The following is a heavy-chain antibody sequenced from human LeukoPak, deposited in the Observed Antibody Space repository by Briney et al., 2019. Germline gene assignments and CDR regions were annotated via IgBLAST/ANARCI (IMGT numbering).Heavy chain of an antibody. J-gene: IGHJ4*02. CDR2: IYPGDSDT. V-gene: IGHV5-51*01. D-gene: IGHD2-15*01. CDR1: GYSFTSYW. Sequence: GESLKISCKGSGYSFTSYWIGWVRQMPGKGPEWMGIIYPGDSDTRYSPSFQGQVTISADKSISTAYLQWSSLKASDTAMYYCARASQLLGYCSGGSCYDHPDYWGQGTLVTVSS. CDR3: ARASQLLGYCSGGSCYDHPDY.